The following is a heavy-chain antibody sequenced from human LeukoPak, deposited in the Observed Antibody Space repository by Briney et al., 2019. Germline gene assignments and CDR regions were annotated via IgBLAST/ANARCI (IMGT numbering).Heavy chain of an antibody. Sequence: NSGGSLRLSCAASGFTFSSYSMNWVRQAPGKGLEWVSSISSSSSYIYYADSVKGRFTISRDNAKNSLYLQMNSLRAEDTAVYYCARGAGSSWYGEDYYGMDVWGQGTTVTVS. CDR2: ISSSSSYI. D-gene: IGHD6-13*01. J-gene: IGHJ6*02. CDR3: ARGAGSSWYGEDYYGMDV. V-gene: IGHV3-21*01. CDR1: GFTFSSYS.